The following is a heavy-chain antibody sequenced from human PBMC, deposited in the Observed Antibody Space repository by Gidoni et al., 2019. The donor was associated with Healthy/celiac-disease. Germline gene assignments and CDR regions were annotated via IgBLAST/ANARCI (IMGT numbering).Heavy chain of an antibody. CDR2: INSDGSST. CDR3: AREWAHCSGGSCYGNWFDP. Sequence: EVQLVESGGGLVQPGGSLRLSCAASGFTFSSYWLHWVRQAPGKGLVWVSRINSDGSSTSYADSVKGRFTISRDNAKNTLYLQMNSLRAEDTAVYYCAREWAHCSGGSCYGNWFDPWGQGTLVTVSS. CDR1: GFTFSSYW. D-gene: IGHD2-15*01. J-gene: IGHJ5*02. V-gene: IGHV3-74*01.